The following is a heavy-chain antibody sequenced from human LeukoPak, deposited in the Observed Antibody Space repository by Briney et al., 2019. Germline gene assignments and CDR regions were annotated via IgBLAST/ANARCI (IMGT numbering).Heavy chain of an antibody. CDR2: IISCGCTI. D-gene: IGHD3-3*01. Sequence: PGGSLRLSCAPSGFPFNSYEINWARHAPGGGRECVAYIISCGCTIYYADSVKGRFTISRDNAKNSLHLQMNSLRAEDTAVYYCARDTQYYDFWSGHWHTNYYGMDVWGQGTTVTVSS. V-gene: IGHV3-48*03. J-gene: IGHJ6*02. CDR3: ARDTQYYDFWSGHWHTNYYGMDV. CDR1: GFPFNSYE.